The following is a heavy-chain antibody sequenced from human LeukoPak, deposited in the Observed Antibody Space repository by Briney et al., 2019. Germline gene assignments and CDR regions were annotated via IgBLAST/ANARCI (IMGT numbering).Heavy chain of an antibody. J-gene: IGHJ4*02. CDR1: GFTFDDYA. Sequence: PGGSLRLSCATSGFTFDDYATHWVRQTPGKGLEWVSLISGDASSTYYADSVKGRLTISRDNSKNSLYLQMNSLRTEDTALYYCAKGMASSSYYFDYWGQGTLVTVSS. D-gene: IGHD6-6*01. CDR2: ISGDASST. V-gene: IGHV3-43*02. CDR3: AKGMASSSYYFDY.